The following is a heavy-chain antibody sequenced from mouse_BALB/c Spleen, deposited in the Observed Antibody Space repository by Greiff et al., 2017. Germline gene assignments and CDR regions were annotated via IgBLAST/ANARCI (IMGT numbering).Heavy chain of an antibody. CDR2: ISNGGGST. J-gene: IGHJ3*01. Sequence: EVKLMESGGGLVQPGGSLKLSCAASGFTFSSYTMSWVRQTPEKRLEWVAYISNGGGSTYYPDTVKGRFTISRDNAKNTLYLQMSSLKSEDTAMYYCANYYGVYWGQGTLVTVSA. CDR1: GFTFSSYT. CDR3: ANYYGVY. D-gene: IGHD1-2*01. V-gene: IGHV5-12-2*01.